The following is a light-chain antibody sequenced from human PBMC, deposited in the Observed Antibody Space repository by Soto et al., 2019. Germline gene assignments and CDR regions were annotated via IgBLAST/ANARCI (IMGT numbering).Light chain of an antibody. V-gene: IGKV1-39*01. CDR1: QSIGTY. J-gene: IGKJ2*01. Sequence: DIQMTQSPSSLSASVGDRVIITCRASQSIGTYVNWYQQTPGKAPNLLIYAASSLQSGVPSRFSGSGSGTDFTLIISSLQPEDFATYYCQQSYSSPPFTFGQGTKLEIK. CDR2: AAS. CDR3: QQSYSSPPFT.